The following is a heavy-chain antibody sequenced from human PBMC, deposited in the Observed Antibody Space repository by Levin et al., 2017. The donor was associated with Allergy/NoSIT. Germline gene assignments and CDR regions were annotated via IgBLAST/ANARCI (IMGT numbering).Heavy chain of an antibody. D-gene: IGHD5-18*01. V-gene: IGHV3-33*01. J-gene: IGHJ4*02. CDR1: GFTFSSYG. CDR3: ARGAHIQLWPKGFDY. CDR2: IWYDGSNK. Sequence: GGSLRLSCAASGFTFSSYGMHWVRQAPGKGLEWVAVIWYDGSNKYYADSVKGRFTISRDNSKNTLYLQMNSLRAEDTAVYYCARGAHIQLWPKGFDYWGQGTLVTVSS.